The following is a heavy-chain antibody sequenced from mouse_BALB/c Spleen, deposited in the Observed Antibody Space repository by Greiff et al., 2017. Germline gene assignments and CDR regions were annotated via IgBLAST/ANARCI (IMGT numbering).Heavy chain of an antibody. D-gene: IGHD4-1*01. V-gene: IGHV5-17*02. Sequence: EVKLQESGGGLVQPGGSRKLSCAASGFTFSSFGMHWVRQAPEKGLEWVAYISSGSSTIYYADTVKGRFTISRDNPKNTLFLQMTSLRSEDTAMYYCARSGLGLDYWGQGTTLTVSS. CDR2: ISSGSSTI. CDR3: ARSGLGLDY. CDR1: GFTFSSFG. J-gene: IGHJ2*01.